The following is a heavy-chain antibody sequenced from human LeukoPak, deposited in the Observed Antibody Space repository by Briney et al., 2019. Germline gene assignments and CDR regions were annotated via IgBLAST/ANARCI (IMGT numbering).Heavy chain of an antibody. V-gene: IGHV3-30*18. CDR3: AKCLSDILTGSFWYYYYGMDV. J-gene: IGHJ6*02. CDR1: GLTFSSYG. D-gene: IGHD3-9*01. CDR2: ISYDGSNK. Sequence: PGGSLRLSCSASGLTFSSYGMHWVRQDPGKGLEWVAVISYDGSNKYYADSVRGRFTISRDNSKNTLYLQMNSLRAEDTAVYYCAKCLSDILTGSFWYYYYGMDVWGQGTTVNVSS.